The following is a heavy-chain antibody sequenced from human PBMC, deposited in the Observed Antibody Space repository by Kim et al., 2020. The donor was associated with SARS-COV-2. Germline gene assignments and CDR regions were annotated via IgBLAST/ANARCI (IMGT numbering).Heavy chain of an antibody. CDR3: ARDRIASSNCYDSLDL. CDR2: INPYNGST. D-gene: IGHD5-12*01. Sequence: ASVKVSCKASGYTFTDYYIHWVRQTPGQGLEWMGWINPYNGSTNYAQKFQGRVTMTTDTSISTAYMELRSLRSDDTTMYYCARDRIASSNCYDSLDLWG. J-gene: IGHJ4*01. V-gene: IGHV1-2*02. CDR1: GYTFTDYY.